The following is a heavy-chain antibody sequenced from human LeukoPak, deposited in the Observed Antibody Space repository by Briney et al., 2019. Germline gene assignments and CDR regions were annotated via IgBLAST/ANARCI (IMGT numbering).Heavy chain of an antibody. CDR3: AREGSDAFDI. Sequence: PGGSLRLSCAASGFTFSSYEMNWVRQAPGKGLEWVSYISSGSTYIYYADSVKGRFTISRDNAKNSLYLQMNSLRAEDTAVYYCAREGSDAFDIWGQGTMVTVSS. J-gene: IGHJ3*02. CDR2: ISSGSTYI. V-gene: IGHV3-21*05. CDR1: GFTFSSYE.